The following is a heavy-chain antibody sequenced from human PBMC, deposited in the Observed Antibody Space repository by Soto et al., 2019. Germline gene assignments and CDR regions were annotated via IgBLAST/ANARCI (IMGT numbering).Heavy chain of an antibody. CDR2: INSDGSST. Sequence: GGSLRISCAASGFTLSSYLMHSVRQAPGKGLVWVSRINSDGSSTSYADSVKGRFTISRDNAKNTLYLQMNSLRAEDTAVYYCARGVRELIPSGMDVWGQGTTVTVSS. CDR1: GFTLSSYL. D-gene: IGHD1-26*01. J-gene: IGHJ6*02. CDR3: ARGVRELIPSGMDV. V-gene: IGHV3-74*01.